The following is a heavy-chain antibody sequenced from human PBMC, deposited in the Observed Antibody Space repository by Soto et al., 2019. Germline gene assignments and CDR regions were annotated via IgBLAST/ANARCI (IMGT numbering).Heavy chain of an antibody. J-gene: IGHJ4*02. CDR2: IKPDGSAT. CDR1: DFTFRNYW. D-gene: IGHD3-16*01. CDR3: FGGNGGPQ. Sequence: EVQLVESGGDLVQPGGSLRLSCATSDFTFRNYWRNWVRQPPGKGLEWVANIKPDGSATNYVDSVKGRFTISRDNVRNSVSLQMNSLRVEDTAVYFCFGGNGGPQWGQGTLVTVSS. V-gene: IGHV3-7*03.